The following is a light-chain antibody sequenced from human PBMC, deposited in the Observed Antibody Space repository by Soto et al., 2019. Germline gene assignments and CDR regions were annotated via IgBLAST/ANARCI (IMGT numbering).Light chain of an antibody. Sequence: DIQMTQSPASLSASLGDTVTITCRASQYIINHLAWYQQRPGKVPKLLIYGASTLHSGIPSRFRGSGSGTDFTLTISSLQPEDVAPYYFQNYRNARDTVGQGTRLEIK. CDR2: GAS. CDR3: QNYRNARDT. CDR1: QYIINH. J-gene: IGKJ5*01. V-gene: IGKV1-27*01.